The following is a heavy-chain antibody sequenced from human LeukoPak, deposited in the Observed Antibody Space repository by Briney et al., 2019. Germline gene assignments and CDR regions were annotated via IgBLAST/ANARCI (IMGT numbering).Heavy chain of an antibody. CDR2: IYPGDSDT. V-gene: IGHV5-51*07. Sequence: GESLKISCKASEYNATIYWIGWVHQMPGKGLEWVGIIYPGDSDTRYSPSFQGQVTISADKSISTAYLQWSSLKASDTAMYYCASDGYGDYVLWGQGTLVTVSS. CDR1: EYNATIYW. CDR3: ASDGYGDYVL. D-gene: IGHD4-17*01. J-gene: IGHJ4*02.